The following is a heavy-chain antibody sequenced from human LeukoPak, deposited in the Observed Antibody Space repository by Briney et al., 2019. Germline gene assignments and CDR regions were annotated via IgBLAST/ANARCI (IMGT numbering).Heavy chain of an antibody. V-gene: IGHV3-33*01. D-gene: IGHD1-26*01. J-gene: IGHJ4*02. CDR3: ATDRNSGKYYDY. CDR2: IWYDGSNQ. Sequence: GGSLRLSCAASGLRFRNYGMHWVRQAPGKGLEWVAVIWYDGSNQYYVDSVKGRFTVSRDNAKNTLYLQMDSLRAEGTAVYYCATDRNSGKYYDYWGQGTLVTVSS. CDR1: GLRFRNYG.